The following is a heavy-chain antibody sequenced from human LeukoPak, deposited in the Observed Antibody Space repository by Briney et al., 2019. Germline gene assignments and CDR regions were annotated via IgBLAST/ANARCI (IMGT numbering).Heavy chain of an antibody. CDR2: ISSSSSYI. V-gene: IGHV3-21*01. J-gene: IGHJ4*02. CDR1: GFTFSSYS. CDR3: ARGVRGSYRYEAYYFDY. Sequence: GGSLRLSCAAAGFTFSSYSMNWDRQAPGKGLEWVSSISSSSSYIYYADSVKGRFTISRDNAKNSLYLQMNSLRAEDTAVYYCARGVRGSYRYEAYYFDYWGQGTLVTVSS. D-gene: IGHD3-16*02.